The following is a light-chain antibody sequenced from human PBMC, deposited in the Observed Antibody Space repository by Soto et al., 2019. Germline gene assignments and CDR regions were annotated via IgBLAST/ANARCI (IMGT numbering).Light chain of an antibody. CDR2: SNS. CDR3: AAWDDSLSGVV. Sequence: QSVLTQPPSASGTPGQRVTISCSGSSSNIGSNSVHWYQQLPGTAPKLLIYSNSQRPSGVPERISCSKSCTSASLAISGLLSEDEADYYCAAWDDSLSGVVFGGGTKLTVL. J-gene: IGLJ2*01. CDR1: SSNIGSNS. V-gene: IGLV1-47*01.